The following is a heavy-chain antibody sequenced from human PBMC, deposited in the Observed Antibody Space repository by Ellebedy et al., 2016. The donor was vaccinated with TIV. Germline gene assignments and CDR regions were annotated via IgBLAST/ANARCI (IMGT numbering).Heavy chain of an antibody. CDR3: TRDHSGSGSARGF. D-gene: IGHD3-10*01. V-gene: IGHV1-2*02. Sequence: ASVKVSCXASGYAYPQYYIHWVRQAPGQGLEWMGWINSSGGTNYAQKFQGRVTMTRDTSISTAYMELSSLRSDDTAVYYCTRDHSGSGSARGFWGQGTLVTVSS. CDR2: INSSGGT. J-gene: IGHJ4*02. CDR1: GYAYPQYY.